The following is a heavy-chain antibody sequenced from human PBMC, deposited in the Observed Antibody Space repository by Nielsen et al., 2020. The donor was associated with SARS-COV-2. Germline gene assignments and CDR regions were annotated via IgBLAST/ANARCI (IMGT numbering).Heavy chain of an antibody. V-gene: IGHV3-30*03. CDR3: CRGDGYNYIPIVRWYFDL. CDR2: ISYDGSNK. Sequence: GGSLRLSCAASGFTFSSYGLHWVRQAPGKGLEWVAVISYDGSNKYYADSVKGRFTISRDNSKNTLYLQMNSLRAEDTAVYYCCRGDGYNYIPIVRWYFDLWGRGTLVTVSS. CDR1: GFTFSSYG. D-gene: IGHD5-24*01. J-gene: IGHJ2*01.